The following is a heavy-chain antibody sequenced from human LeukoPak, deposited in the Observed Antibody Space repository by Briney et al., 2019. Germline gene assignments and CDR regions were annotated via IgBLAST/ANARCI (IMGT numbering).Heavy chain of an antibody. V-gene: IGHV1-2*02. D-gene: IGHD2-8*01. CDR3: ARPYCTNGVCYTFFDY. J-gene: IGHJ4*02. Sequence: ASVKVSCKASGYTFTGYYMHWVRQAPGQGLEWMGWINPNSGGTNYAQQFQGRVTMTRDTSISTAYMELSRLRSDDTAVYYCARPYCTNGVCYTFFDYWGQGTLVTVSS. CDR2: INPNSGGT. CDR1: GYTFTGYY.